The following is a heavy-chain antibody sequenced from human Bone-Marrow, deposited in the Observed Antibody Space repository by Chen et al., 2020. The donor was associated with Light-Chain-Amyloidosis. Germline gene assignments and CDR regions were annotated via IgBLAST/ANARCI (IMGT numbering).Heavy chain of an antibody. D-gene: IGHD6-19*01. CDR3: SIRIAVPGANEAT. J-gene: IGHJ5*02. CDR1: DGSSNSGDYY. CDR2: IYYRGAA. Sequence: QLQLQESGPGLVKPSETLSLTCTVSDGSSNSGDYYWGWLRQSPGKGLEWIGSIYYRGAAFYHPSLRSRVTISLDTSKNLLSLRLTSVTAADTAVYYCSIRIAVPGANEATWGQGTLVTVSS. V-gene: IGHV4-39*02.